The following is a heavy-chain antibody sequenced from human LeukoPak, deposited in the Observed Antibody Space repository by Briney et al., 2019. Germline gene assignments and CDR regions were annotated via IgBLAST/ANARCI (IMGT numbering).Heavy chain of an antibody. CDR3: ARSGPSVLWSKSFDY. CDR1: GFTFSSYG. D-gene: IGHD3-10*01. CDR2: ISSDGSNK. J-gene: IGHJ4*02. V-gene: IGHV3-30*03. Sequence: GGSLRLSCAASGFTFSSYGMHWVRQAPGKGLEWVAVISSDGSNKYYADSVQGRFTISRDNSKNTLFLQMDNLRADDTATYYCARSGPSVLWSKSFDYWGQGALVTVSS.